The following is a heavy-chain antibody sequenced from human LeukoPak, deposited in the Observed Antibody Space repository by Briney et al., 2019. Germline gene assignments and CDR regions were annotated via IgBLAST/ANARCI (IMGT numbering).Heavy chain of an antibody. Sequence: GGSLRLSCAASGFTFSSYSMNWVRQAPGKGLEWVSSISSSSSYIYYADSVKGRFTISRDNAKNSLYLQMNSLRAEDTAVYYCARVTAVAGTGQNWFDPWGQGTLVTVSS. D-gene: IGHD6-19*01. J-gene: IGHJ5*02. CDR2: ISSSSSYI. V-gene: IGHV3-21*01. CDR1: GFTFSSYS. CDR3: ARVTAVAGTGQNWFDP.